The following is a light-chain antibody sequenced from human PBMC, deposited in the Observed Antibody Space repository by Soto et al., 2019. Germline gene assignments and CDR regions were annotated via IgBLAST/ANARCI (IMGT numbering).Light chain of an antibody. J-gene: IGKJ1*01. V-gene: IGKV1-5*01. CDR3: QQYTDWPTT. CDR2: DAS. Sequence: DIQMAQSPSTLSAYVGDRVTITCRASQSISTWLAWYQQKPGKAPKPLIHDASSLESGVPSRFSGSGSGTDFTLTVTSLQSEDFGIYYCQQYTDWPTTFGRGTKVDI. CDR1: QSISTW.